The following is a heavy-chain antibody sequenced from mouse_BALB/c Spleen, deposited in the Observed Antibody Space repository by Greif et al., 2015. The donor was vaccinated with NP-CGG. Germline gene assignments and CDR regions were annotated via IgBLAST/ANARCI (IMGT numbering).Heavy chain of an antibody. V-gene: IGHV1-14*01. CDR3: ARGGIFYYGSPYAMDY. Sequence: VQLQQSGPELVKPGASVKMSCKASGYTFTSYVMHWVKQKPGQGLEWIGYINPYNDGTKYNEKFKGKATLTSDKSSSTAYMGLSSLTSEDSAVYYCARGGIFYYGSPYAMDYWGQGTSVTVSS. CDR1: GYTFTSYV. D-gene: IGHD1-1*01. J-gene: IGHJ4*01. CDR2: INPYNDGT.